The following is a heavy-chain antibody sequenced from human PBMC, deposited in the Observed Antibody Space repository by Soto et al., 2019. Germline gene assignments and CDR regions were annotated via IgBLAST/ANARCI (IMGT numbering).Heavy chain of an antibody. CDR2: ISSSGSTI. Sequence: PGGSLRLSCAASGFTFSDYYINWIRQAPGKGLEWVSYISSSGSTIYYADSVKGRFTISRDNTKNSLYLQMNSLRTEDTAVYYSASSSRVRFLERSPLNVHYFDYWGQGNLVTVSS. CDR3: ASSSRVRFLERSPLNVHYFDY. J-gene: IGHJ4*02. D-gene: IGHD3-3*01. V-gene: IGHV3-11*01. CDR1: GFTFSDYY.